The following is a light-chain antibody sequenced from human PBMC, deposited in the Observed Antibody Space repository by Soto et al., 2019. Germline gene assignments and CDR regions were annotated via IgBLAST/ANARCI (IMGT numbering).Light chain of an antibody. CDR3: SAFTGTTYV. J-gene: IGLJ1*01. CDR1: SSDVGGNKY. V-gene: IGLV2-14*03. Sequence: QSVLTQPASVSVSLGQSSTISCTGTSSDVGGNKYVSWYQHYPGKAPKLMICDVSNRPSGVSNRFSGSKSGNTASLTISGLQAEDEADYYCSAFTGTTYVFGTGTKVTVL. CDR2: DVS.